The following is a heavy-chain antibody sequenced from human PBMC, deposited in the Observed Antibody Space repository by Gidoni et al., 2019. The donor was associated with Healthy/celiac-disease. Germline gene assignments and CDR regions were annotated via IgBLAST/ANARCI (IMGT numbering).Heavy chain of an antibody. CDR3: ARIYYDFWSGYYVDY. J-gene: IGHJ4*02. V-gene: IGHV3-7*03. Sequence: EVQLVESGGGLVQPGGSLRLYCAASGFTFSSYWMGWVRQAPGKGLEWVANINQDGSGKYYVDSVKGRFTISRDNAKNSLYLQMNRLRAEDTAVYYCARIYYDFWSGYYVDYWGQGTLVTVSS. CDR1: GFTFSSYW. CDR2: INQDGSGK. D-gene: IGHD3-3*01.